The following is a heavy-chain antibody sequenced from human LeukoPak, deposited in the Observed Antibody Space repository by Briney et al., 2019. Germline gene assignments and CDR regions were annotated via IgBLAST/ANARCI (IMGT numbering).Heavy chain of an antibody. D-gene: IGHD3-10*01. J-gene: IGHJ4*02. CDR2: ISGSGITT. CDR3: ARDLDYYGSGSPDY. CDR1: GFTFSSYA. V-gene: IGHV3-23*01. Sequence: GGSLRLSCAASGFTFSSYAMSWVRQAPGKGLEWVSAISGSGITTFYADSLKGRFTSSRDNPKNTLYLQMNSLRAEDTAVYYCARDLDYYGSGSPDYWGQGTLVTVSS.